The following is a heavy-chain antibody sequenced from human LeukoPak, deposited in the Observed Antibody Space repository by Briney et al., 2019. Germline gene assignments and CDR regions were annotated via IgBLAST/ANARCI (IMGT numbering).Heavy chain of an antibody. D-gene: IGHD3-16*02. CDR3: ARGNYVWGSYRYFPFDY. CDR1: GXSISSGGYY. J-gene: IGHJ4*02. CDR2: IYYSGST. V-gene: IGHV4-31*03. Sequence: SETLSLTCTVSGXSISSGGYYWSWIRQHPGKGLEWIGYIYYSGSTYYNPSLKSRVTISVDTSKNQFSLKLSSVTAADTAVYYCARGNYVWGSYRYFPFDYWGQGTLVTVSS.